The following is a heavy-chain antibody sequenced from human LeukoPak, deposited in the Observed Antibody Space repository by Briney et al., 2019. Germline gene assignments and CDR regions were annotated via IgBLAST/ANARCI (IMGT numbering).Heavy chain of an antibody. D-gene: IGHD2-2*01. Sequence: TSETLSLTCTVSGGSISSYYWSWIRQPPGKGLEWIGYISYSGSTNYNPSLKSRVTISVDTSKNQFSLKLSSVTAADTAVYYCARYHILTNDFDYWGQGTLVTVSS. CDR1: GGSISSYY. CDR2: ISYSGST. J-gene: IGHJ4*02. CDR3: ARYHILTNDFDY. V-gene: IGHV4-59*01.